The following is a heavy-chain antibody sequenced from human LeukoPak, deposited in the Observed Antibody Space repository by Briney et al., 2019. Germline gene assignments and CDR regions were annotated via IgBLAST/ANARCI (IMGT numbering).Heavy chain of an antibody. CDR3: ARVGQQLVRGVDYYYYGMDV. V-gene: IGHV3-30-3*01. J-gene: IGHJ6*02. CDR2: ISYDGSNK. Sequence: GGSLRLSYAASGFTFSSYAMSWVRQAPGKGLEWVAVISYDGSNKYYADSVKGRFTISRDNSKNTLYLQMNSLRAEDTAVYYCARVGQQLVRGVDYYYYGMDVWGQGTTVTVSS. CDR1: GFTFSSYA. D-gene: IGHD6-13*01.